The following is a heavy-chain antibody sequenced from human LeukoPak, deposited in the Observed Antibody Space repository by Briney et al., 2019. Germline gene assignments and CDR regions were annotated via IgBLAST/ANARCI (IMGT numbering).Heavy chain of an antibody. CDR2: FIPIFGIA. Sequence: GSSVKLSCKASGGTFSSYAISWVRQAPGQGLEWMGRFIPIFGIANYAQKFQGRVTITADKSTSTAYMELSSLRSEDTAVYYCARESTSADFDYWGQGTLVTVSS. CDR1: GGTFSSYA. J-gene: IGHJ4*02. V-gene: IGHV1-69*04. CDR3: ARESTSADFDY.